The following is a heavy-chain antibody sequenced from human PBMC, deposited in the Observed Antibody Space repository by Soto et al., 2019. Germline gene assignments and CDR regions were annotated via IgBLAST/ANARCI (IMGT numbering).Heavy chain of an antibody. Sequence: GGSLRLSCAASGFTVSSNYMSWVRQAPGKGLEWVSAISGSGGSTYYADSVKGRFTISRDNSKNTLYLQMNSLRAEDAAVYYCAKGSIVVVIIDYWGQGTLVTVSS. D-gene: IGHD3-22*01. V-gene: IGHV3-23*01. CDR3: AKGSIVVVIIDY. CDR2: ISGSGGST. J-gene: IGHJ4*02. CDR1: GFTVSSNY.